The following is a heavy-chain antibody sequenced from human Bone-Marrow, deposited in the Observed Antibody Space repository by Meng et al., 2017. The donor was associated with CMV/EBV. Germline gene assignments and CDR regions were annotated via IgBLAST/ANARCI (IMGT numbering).Heavy chain of an antibody. Sequence: ESLKISCAASGFTFSGYAMSWVRQPPGKGLEWIGYIYYSGSTNYNPSLKSRVTISVDTSKNQFSLKLSSVTAADTAVYYCARVKGILTGTLDYWGQGTLVTVSS. CDR3: ARVKGILTGTLDY. J-gene: IGHJ4*02. CDR2: IYYSGST. V-gene: IGHV4-59*01. CDR1: GFTFSGYA. D-gene: IGHD3-9*01.